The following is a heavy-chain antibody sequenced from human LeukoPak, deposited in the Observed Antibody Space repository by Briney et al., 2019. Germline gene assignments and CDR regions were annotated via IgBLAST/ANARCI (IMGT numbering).Heavy chain of an antibody. CDR1: GFTFSNYD. D-gene: IGHD3-22*01. V-gene: IGHV3-23*01. Sequence: GGSLRLSCAASGFTFSNYDMSWVRQTPGKGVEWVSAISGSGGSTYYSDSVKGRFTIARDNSKNTLYLQMNSLRAEDTALYYCAKDPLRYYDSPGENWFDPWGQGTLVTVSS. CDR3: AKDPLRYYDSPGENWFDP. J-gene: IGHJ5*02. CDR2: ISGSGGST.